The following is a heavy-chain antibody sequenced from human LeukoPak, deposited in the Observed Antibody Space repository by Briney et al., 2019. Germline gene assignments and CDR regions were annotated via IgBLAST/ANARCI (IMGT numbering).Heavy chain of an antibody. CDR1: GYTFTSYG. CDR2: ISAYNGNT. CDR3: ARGVYSSGWNDY. V-gene: IGHV1-18*01. D-gene: IGHD6-19*01. J-gene: IGHJ4*02. Sequence: ASVKVSCKASGYTFTSYGISWVRQAPGQGLEWMGWISAYNGNTNYAQKFQGRVTMTRDTSTSTVYMELSSLRSEDTAVYYCARGVYSSGWNDYWGQGTLVTVSS.